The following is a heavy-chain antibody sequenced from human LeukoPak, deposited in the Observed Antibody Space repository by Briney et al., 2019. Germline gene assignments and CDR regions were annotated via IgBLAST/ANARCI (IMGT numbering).Heavy chain of an antibody. D-gene: IGHD6-13*01. J-gene: IGHJ4*02. Sequence: SETLSLTCAVYGGSFSGYYWSWIRQPPGKGLEWIGEINHSGSTNYNPSLKSRVTISVDTSKNQFCLKLSSVTAADTAVYYCARGGNSPYSSSWFFDYWGQGTLVTVSS. V-gene: IGHV4-34*01. CDR1: GGSFSGYY. CDR3: ARGGNSPYSSSWFFDY. CDR2: INHSGST.